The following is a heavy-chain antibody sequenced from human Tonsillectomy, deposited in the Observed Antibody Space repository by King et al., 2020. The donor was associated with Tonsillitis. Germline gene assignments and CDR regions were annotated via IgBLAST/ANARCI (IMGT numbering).Heavy chain of an antibody. J-gene: IGHJ3*02. CDR3: AKVIRPSEDDSSSYYSNAFDI. D-gene: IGHD3-22*01. CDR1: GFTFDDYA. Sequence: VQLVESGGGLVQPGRSLRLSCAASGFTFDDYAMHWVRQAPGKGLEWVSGMSWNSGSMDYADSVKGRFTISRDNAKNYLYLQMNSLRAEDTALYYCAKVIRPSEDDSSSYYSNAFDIWGQGTMVTVSS. V-gene: IGHV3-9*01. CDR2: MSWNSGSM.